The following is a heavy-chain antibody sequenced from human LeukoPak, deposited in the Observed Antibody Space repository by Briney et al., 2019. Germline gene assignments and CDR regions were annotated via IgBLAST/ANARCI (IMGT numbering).Heavy chain of an antibody. CDR3: AKGARSSSGYTTD. J-gene: IGHJ4*02. Sequence: PGGSLRLSCVASGFTFDDYVMHWVRQAPGKGLEWVAGINWNSVSAVYADSLKGRLTISRDNAKNSLFLQMNSLKTEDTAFYYCAKGARSSSGYTTDWGQGILVTVSS. CDR2: INWNSVSA. D-gene: IGHD3-22*01. CDR1: GFTFDDYV. V-gene: IGHV3-9*01.